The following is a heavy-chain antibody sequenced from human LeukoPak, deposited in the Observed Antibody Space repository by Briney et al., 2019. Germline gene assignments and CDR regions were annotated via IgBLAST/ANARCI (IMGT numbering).Heavy chain of an antibody. D-gene: IGHD6-19*01. CDR1: GFTFSSYG. Sequence: GGSLRLSCAASGFTFSSYGMHWVRQAPGKGLEWVAVISYDGSNKYYADSVKGRFTISRDNSKNTLYLQMNSLRAEDTAVYYCARSGAVAGSVYFQHWGQGTLVTVSS. CDR2: ISYDGSNK. V-gene: IGHV3-30*03. J-gene: IGHJ1*01. CDR3: ARSGAVAGSVYFQH.